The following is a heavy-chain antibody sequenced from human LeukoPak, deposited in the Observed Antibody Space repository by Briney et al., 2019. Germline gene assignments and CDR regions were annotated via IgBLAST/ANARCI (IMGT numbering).Heavy chain of an antibody. CDR1: GFTFSNYA. CDR3: ARGRVVPATRLDY. CDR2: ISYDAKYK. V-gene: IGHV3-30*04. Sequence: GRSLRLSCAASGFTFSNYAMHWVRQAPGKGLGWVAVISYDAKYKYYADSLKGRFTISRDNSNNTLYLQMNSLGSEDTAVYYCARGRVVPATRLDYWGRGTLVTVSS. D-gene: IGHD2-15*01. J-gene: IGHJ4*02.